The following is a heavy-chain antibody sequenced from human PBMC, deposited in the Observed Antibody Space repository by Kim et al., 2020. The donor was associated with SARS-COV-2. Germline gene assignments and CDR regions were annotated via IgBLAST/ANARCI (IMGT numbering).Heavy chain of an antibody. Sequence: GGSLRLSCAASGFTFSSYWMHWVRQAPGKGLVWVSRIDHEGSTINYADSVKGRFTVSRDDSRNTLYLQMNSLRAEDTAVYYCVRGTSDWPGVDYWGQGTLVTGSS. D-gene: IGHD2-21*02. CDR3: VRGTSDWPGVDY. CDR1: GFTFSSYW. V-gene: IGHV3-74*01. CDR2: IDHEGSTI. J-gene: IGHJ4*02.